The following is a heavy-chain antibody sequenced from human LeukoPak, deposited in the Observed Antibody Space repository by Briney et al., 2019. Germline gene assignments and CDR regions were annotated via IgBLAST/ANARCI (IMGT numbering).Heavy chain of an antibody. J-gene: IGHJ4*02. V-gene: IGHV4-34*01. CDR1: GGSFSGYY. Sequence: SETLSLTCAVYGGSFSGYYWSWIRQPPGKGLEWIGEINHSGSTNYNPSLKSRVTISVDTSKNQFSLKLSSVTAADTAVYYCARANVVTASDYWGQGTLVTVAS. CDR2: INHSGST. D-gene: IGHD2-21*02. CDR3: ARANVVTASDY.